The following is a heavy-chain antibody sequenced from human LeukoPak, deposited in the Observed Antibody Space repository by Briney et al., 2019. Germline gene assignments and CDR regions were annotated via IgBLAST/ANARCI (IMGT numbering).Heavy chain of an antibody. Sequence: GGSPRLSCAASGFTFSSYAMHWVRQAPGKGLEYVSAISSNGGSTYYANSVKGRFTISRDNSKNTLYLQMGSPRAEDMAVYYCARQAPRDGRMVDYWGQGTLVTVSS. J-gene: IGHJ4*02. V-gene: IGHV3-64*01. D-gene: IGHD5-24*01. CDR2: ISSNGGST. CDR1: GFTFSSYA. CDR3: ARQAPRDGRMVDY.